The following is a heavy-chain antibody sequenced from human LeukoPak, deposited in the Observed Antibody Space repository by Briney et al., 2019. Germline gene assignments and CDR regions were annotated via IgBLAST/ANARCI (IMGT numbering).Heavy chain of an antibody. D-gene: IGHD2-2*02. CDR3: ATRLIVVVPAAIREYYFDY. CDR2: IYYSGST. J-gene: IGHJ4*02. CDR1: GGSISSSSYC. V-gene: IGHV4-39*01. Sequence: PSETLSLTCTVSGGSISSSSYCWGWIRQPPGKGLEWIGSIYYSGSTYYNPSLKSRVTISVDTSKNQFSLKLSSVTAADTAVYYCATRLIVVVPAAIREYYFDYWGQGTLVTVSS.